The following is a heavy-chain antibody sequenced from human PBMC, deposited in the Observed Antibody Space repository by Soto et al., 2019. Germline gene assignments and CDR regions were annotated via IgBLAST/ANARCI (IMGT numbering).Heavy chain of an antibody. J-gene: IGHJ3*02. V-gene: IGHV1-69*06. CDR2: TIPIFGTA. CDR1: GGSFSSYA. Sequence: VQLVQSGAEVEKPVSSVKVCCRASGGSFSSYAICWVRLAPVQGLEWMGGTIPIFGTATYAQKFQGRVTIIADNSTSTANMELSNRRSEETAVYYCARAGPVAGNHAFDIWGQGTLVTVSS. CDR3: ARAGPVAGNHAFDI. D-gene: IGHD6-19*01.